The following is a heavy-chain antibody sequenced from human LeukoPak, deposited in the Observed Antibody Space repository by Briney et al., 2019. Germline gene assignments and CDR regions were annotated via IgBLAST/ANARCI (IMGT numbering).Heavy chain of an antibody. V-gene: IGHV1-18*04. CDR1: GYTFTSYY. CDR2: ISAYNGNT. D-gene: IGHD1-26*01. CDR3: ARRSRQELDY. Sequence: ASVKVSCKASGYTFTSYYMHWVRQAPGQGLEWMGWISAYNGNTNYAQKLQGRVTMTTDTSTSTAYMELRSLRSDDTAVYYCARRSRQELDYWGQGTLVTVSS. J-gene: IGHJ4*02.